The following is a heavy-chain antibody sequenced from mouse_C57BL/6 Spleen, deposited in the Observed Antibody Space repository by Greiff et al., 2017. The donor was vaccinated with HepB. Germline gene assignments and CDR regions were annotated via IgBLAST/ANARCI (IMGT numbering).Heavy chain of an antibody. CDR3: ARPITTVVAFDY. CDR2: ISSGSSTI. V-gene: IGHV5-17*01. J-gene: IGHJ2*01. CDR1: GFTFSDYG. Sequence: EVQVVESGGGLVKPGGSLKLSCAASGFTFSDYGMHWVRQAPEKGLEWVAYISSGSSTIYYADTVKGRCTISRDNAKNTLFLQMTSLRSEDTAMYYCARPITTVVAFDYWGQGTTLTVSS. D-gene: IGHD1-1*01.